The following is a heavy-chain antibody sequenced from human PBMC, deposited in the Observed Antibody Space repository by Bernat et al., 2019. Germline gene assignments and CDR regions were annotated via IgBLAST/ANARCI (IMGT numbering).Heavy chain of an antibody. CDR2: IKSKPDGETI. V-gene: IGHV3-15*01. CDR3: ITGWYFDL. J-gene: IGHJ2*01. CDR1: GFIFSNAW. Sequence: VQLVESGGGVVQPGGSLRLSCAGSGFIFSNAWMSWVRQAPGKGLEWVARIKSKPDGETIDYAAPVKGRFTISRDDSKNTVYLQMNGLKTEDTAVYFCITGWYFDLWGRGTLVTVSS.